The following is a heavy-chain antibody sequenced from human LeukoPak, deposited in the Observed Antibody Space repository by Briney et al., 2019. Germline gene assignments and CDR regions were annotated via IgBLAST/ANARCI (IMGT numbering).Heavy chain of an antibody. Sequence: GGSLRLSCAASGFTFSNYGMSWVCQAPGKGLEWVSAITGSGGNTKYADSVKGRFTISRDNSKNTLSLQMNSLRAEDTAVYYCARLRRPDSGDCQYWGQGTLVTVSS. J-gene: IGHJ4*02. D-gene: IGHD4-17*01. CDR3: ARLRRPDSGDCQY. CDR2: ITGSGGNT. CDR1: GFTFSNYG. V-gene: IGHV3-23*01.